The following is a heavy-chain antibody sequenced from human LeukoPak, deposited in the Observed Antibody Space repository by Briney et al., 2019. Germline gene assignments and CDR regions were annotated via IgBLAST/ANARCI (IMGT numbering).Heavy chain of an antibody. J-gene: IGHJ6*02. Sequence: GASVKVSCKASGYTFTSYGISWVRQAPGQGLEWMGWISAYNGNTNYAQKLQGRVTMTTDTSTSTAYMELRSLRSDDTAVYYCARDLRYYDSSGYRYYGMDVWGQGTTVTVSS. CDR2: ISAYNGNT. CDR3: ARDLRYYDSSGYRYYGMDV. V-gene: IGHV1-18*01. CDR1: GYTFTSYG. D-gene: IGHD3-22*01.